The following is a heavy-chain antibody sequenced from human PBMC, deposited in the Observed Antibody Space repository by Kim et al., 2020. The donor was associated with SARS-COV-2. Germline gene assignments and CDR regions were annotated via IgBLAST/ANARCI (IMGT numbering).Heavy chain of an antibody. CDR2: GRT. J-gene: IGHJ6*02. V-gene: IGHV4-39*01. CDR3: AGYYYGMDV. Sequence: GRTHHNPAPKGRVTNSVDTSKNQFSLKLSSVTAADTAVYYCAGYYYGMDVWGQGTTVTVSS.